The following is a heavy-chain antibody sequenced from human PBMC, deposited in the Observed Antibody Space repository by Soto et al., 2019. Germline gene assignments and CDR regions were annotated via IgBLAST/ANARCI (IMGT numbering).Heavy chain of an antibody. D-gene: IGHD2-2*02. V-gene: IGHV1-18*04. J-gene: IGHJ6*02. CDR3: ARDTDIVVVPAAIQGTDYYYYYGMDV. CDR2: ISAYNGNT. Sequence: GASVKVSCKASGYTFTSYGISWVRQAPGQGLEWMGWISAYNGNTNYAQKLQGRVTMTTDTSTSTAYMELRSLRSDDTAVYYCARDTDIVVVPAAIQGTDYYYYYGMDVWGQGTTVTVSS. CDR1: GYTFTSYG.